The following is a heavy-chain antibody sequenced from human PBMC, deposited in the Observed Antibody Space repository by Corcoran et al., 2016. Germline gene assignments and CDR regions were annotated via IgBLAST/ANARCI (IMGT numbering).Heavy chain of an antibody. CDR3: ASRRGVGTAMVTRRYYYGMDV. CDR1: GGSFSGYY. J-gene: IGHJ6*02. V-gene: IGHV4-34*01. Sequence: QVQLQQWGAGLLKPSETLSLTCAVYGGSFSGYYWSWIRQPPGKGLEWIGEINHSGSTNYNPSLKSRVTISVVTSKNQFSLKLSSVTAADTAVYYCASRRGVGTAMVTRRYYYGMDVWGQGTTVTVSS. D-gene: IGHD5-18*01. CDR2: INHSGST.